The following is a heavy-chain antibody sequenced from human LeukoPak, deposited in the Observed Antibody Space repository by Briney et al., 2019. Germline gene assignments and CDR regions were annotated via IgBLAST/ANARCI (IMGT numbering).Heavy chain of an antibody. CDR1: GGTFSSYA. CDR3: ASQLTIFGDGYSVIAIFGFDY. Sequence: VASVKVSCKASGGTFSSYAISWVRQAPGQGLEWMGRIIPIFGTANYAQKFQGRVTITTDESTSTAYMELSSLRSEDTAVYYCASQLTIFGDGYSVIAIFGFDYWGQGTLVTVSS. CDR2: IIPIFGTA. V-gene: IGHV1-69*05. J-gene: IGHJ4*02. D-gene: IGHD2-21*01.